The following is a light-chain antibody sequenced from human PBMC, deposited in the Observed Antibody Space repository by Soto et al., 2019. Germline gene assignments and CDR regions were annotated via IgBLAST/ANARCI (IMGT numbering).Light chain of an antibody. CDR2: EVN. CDR3: SSYSSSSTLVV. V-gene: IGLV2-11*01. J-gene: IGLJ2*01. Sequence: QSVLTQPRSVSGSPGQSVTISCTATGSDVGDSSHVSWYQLHPGKAPKLMIYEVNNRPSGVPDRFSGSKSGSTASLTISGLQAEDEAEYYCSSYSSSSTLVVFGGGTKLTVL. CDR1: GSDVGDSSH.